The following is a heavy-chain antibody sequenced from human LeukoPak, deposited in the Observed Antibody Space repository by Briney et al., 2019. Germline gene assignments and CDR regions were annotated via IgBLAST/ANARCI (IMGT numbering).Heavy chain of an antibody. V-gene: IGHV3-23*01. D-gene: IGHD1-26*01. CDR1: GFTFSSYA. Sequence: GGSLRLSCAASGFTFSSYAMSWVRQAPGKGLEWVSAISGSGGSTYYADSVKGRFTISRDNSKNSLYLQMNSLRTEDTALYYCAKAPGGIVGATEGYFDYWGQGTLVTVSS. J-gene: IGHJ4*02. CDR3: AKAPGGIVGATEGYFDY. CDR2: ISGSGGST.